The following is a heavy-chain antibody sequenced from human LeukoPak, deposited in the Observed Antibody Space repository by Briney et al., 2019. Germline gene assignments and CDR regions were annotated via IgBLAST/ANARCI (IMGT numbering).Heavy chain of an antibody. CDR1: GFTFSSYA. V-gene: IGHV3-23*01. Sequence: GGSLRLSCAASGFTFSSYAMTWVRQAPGKGLEWVSAISASGGSTYYADSVKGRFTISRDNSKNTLYLQMNSLRAEDTAVYYCAKDLDIVVVVAATHDAFDIWGQGTMVTVSS. CDR2: ISASGGST. D-gene: IGHD2-15*01. CDR3: AKDLDIVVVVAATHDAFDI. J-gene: IGHJ3*02.